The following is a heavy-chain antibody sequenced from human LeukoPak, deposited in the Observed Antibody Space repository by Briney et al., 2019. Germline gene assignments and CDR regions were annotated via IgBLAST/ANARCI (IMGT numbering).Heavy chain of an antibody. D-gene: IGHD3-3*01. V-gene: IGHV4-38-2*01. CDR2: MYHSGSS. CDR3: ARHGFWSGYNYVLDY. J-gene: IGHJ4*02. Sequence: SETLSLTCAVSGYSISSGYFWGWVRQPPGKGLEWIGTMYHSGSSYHNPSLKSRVTISVDTSKNQFPLKLSSVTAAGTAVYYCARHGFWSGYNYVLDYWGQGTLVTVSS. CDR1: GYSISSGYF.